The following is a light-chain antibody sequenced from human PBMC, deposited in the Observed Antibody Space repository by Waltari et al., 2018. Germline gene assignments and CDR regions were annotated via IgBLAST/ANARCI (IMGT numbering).Light chain of an antibody. CDR2: GPG. CDR3: HSRETFSTRL. CDR1: SLRRSS. Sequence: SSDLTQDPSVSVALGQTVRITCQGASLRRSSASWYQQRPGQAPILVLYGPGNRPSGIPDRFSGSTSGNTASLTITGAQAEDEADYYCHSRETFSTRLFGGGTRLTV. V-gene: IGLV3-19*01. J-gene: IGLJ2*01.